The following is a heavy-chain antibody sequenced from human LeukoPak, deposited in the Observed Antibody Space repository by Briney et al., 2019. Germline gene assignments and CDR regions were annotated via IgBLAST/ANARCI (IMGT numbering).Heavy chain of an antibody. V-gene: IGHV3-11*01. D-gene: IGHD2-15*01. CDR3: AKGVVNWGSDDAFDI. CDR1: GFTFSDYY. J-gene: IGHJ3*02. CDR2: ISSSGSTT. Sequence: GGSLRLSCAASGFTFSDYYMSWIRQAPGKGLEWVSYISSSGSTTYYADSVKGRFTISRDNSKNTLYLQMNSLRAEDTAVYYCAKGVVNWGSDDAFDIWGQGTMVTVSS.